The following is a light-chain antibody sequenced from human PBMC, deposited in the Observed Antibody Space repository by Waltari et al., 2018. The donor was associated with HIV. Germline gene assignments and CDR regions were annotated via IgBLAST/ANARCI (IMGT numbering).Light chain of an antibody. CDR2: EVT. J-gene: IGLJ2*01. CDR1: HGDISDYNY. CDR3: SSFAGTHKL. V-gene: IGLV2-8*01. Sequence: QSALTQSPSASGSPGQSVNISCTGAHGDISDYNYVSWYQQHSDRPPKLIIFEVTKPPAEVPDRFAGSKSGNTASLFVSGLQPEDEATYFCSSFAGTHKLFGGGTKLTVL.